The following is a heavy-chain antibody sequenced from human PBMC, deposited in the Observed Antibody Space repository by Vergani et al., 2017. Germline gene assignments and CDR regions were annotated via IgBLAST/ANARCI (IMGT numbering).Heavy chain of an antibody. CDR1: GYSFTNYW. CDR2: IHPADSDT. D-gene: IGHD3-22*01. CDR3: ARLXGRDSSGSKYFDY. Sequence: EVQLVQSGAEVKKPGESLKISCQISGYSFTNYWIGWVRQMPGKGLEWMGIIHPADSDTRYSPSFQGQVTISADKSISTAYLQRSSLRASDSAMYYCARLXGRDSSGSKYFDYWGQGTLVTVSS. J-gene: IGHJ4*02. V-gene: IGHV5-51*01.